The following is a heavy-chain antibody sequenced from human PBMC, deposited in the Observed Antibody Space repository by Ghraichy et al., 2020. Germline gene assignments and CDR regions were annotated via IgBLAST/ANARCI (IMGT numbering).Heavy chain of an antibody. CDR1: GYTFTNYD. V-gene: IGHV1-8*01. J-gene: IGHJ6*03. CDR2: MNPDSGNA. CDR3: ARGLYRNWEIYYYMDV. Sequence: ASVKVSCKASGYTFTNYDINWVRQAPGQGLEWMGWMNPDSGNAGYAQKFQGRVTMTRKTSISTAYLEVSSLRSDDTAVYYCARGLYRNWEIYYYMDVWSEGTPVSVSS. D-gene: IGHD7-27*01.